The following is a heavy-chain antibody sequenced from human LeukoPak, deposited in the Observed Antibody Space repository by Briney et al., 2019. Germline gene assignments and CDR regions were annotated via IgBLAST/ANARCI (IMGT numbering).Heavy chain of an antibody. V-gene: IGHV3-30*02. D-gene: IGHD6-13*01. CDR1: GFTFSSYG. J-gene: IGHJ4*02. CDR3: AKEGGIAAAALPYYFDY. CDR2: IRYDGSNK. Sequence: GGSLRLSCAASGFTFSSYGMHWVRQAPGKGLEWVAFIRYDGSNKYYADSVKGRFTISRDNSKNALYLQMNSLRAEDTAVYYCAKEGGIAAAALPYYFDYWGQGTLVTVSS.